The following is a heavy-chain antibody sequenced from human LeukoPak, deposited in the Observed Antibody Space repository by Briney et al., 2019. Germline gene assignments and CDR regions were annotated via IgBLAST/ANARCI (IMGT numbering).Heavy chain of an antibody. Sequence: ASVKVSCKASGYTFTSYGISWVRQAPGQGLEWMGWISAYNGNTNYAQKLQGRVTMTTDTSTSTAYMELRSLRSDDTAVYYCARDTPYYYDSSGYSQTDAFDIWGQGTMVTVSS. CDR2: ISAYNGNT. CDR1: GYTFTSYG. D-gene: IGHD3-22*01. V-gene: IGHV1-18*01. CDR3: ARDTPYYYDSSGYSQTDAFDI. J-gene: IGHJ3*02.